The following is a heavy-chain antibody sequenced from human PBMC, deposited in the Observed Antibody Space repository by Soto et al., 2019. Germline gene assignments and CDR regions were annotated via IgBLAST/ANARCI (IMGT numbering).Heavy chain of an antibody. CDR3: AKIRRILVVTAPDDAFDI. CDR1: GFTFSSYA. D-gene: IGHD2-21*02. V-gene: IGHV3-23*01. CDR2: ISGSGGST. J-gene: IGHJ3*02. Sequence: GGSLRLSCAASGFTFSSYAMSWVRQAPGKGLEWVSAISGSGGSTYYADSVKGRFTISRDNSKNTLYLQMNSLRAEDTAVYYCAKIRRILVVTAPDDAFDIWGQGTMVTVSS.